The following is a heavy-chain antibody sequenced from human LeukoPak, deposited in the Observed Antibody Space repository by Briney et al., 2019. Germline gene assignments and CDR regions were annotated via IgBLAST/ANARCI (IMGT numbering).Heavy chain of an antibody. CDR1: GFTFGDYA. Sequence: GRSLRLSCTASGFTFGDYAMSWVRQAPGKGLEWVSAISGSGGSTYYADSVKGRFTISRDNSKNALYLQMNSLRAEDTAVYYCAKAGVDYYGSGSYYPYGMDVWGQGTTVTVSS. CDR3: AKAGVDYYGSGSYYPYGMDV. J-gene: IGHJ6*02. CDR2: ISGSGGST. V-gene: IGHV3-23*01. D-gene: IGHD3-10*01.